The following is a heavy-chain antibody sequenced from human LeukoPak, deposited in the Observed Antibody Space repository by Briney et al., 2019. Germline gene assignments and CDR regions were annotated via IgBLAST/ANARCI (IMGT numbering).Heavy chain of an antibody. V-gene: IGHV3-30-3*01. D-gene: IGHD3-10*01. J-gene: IGHJ3*02. Sequence: GRSLRLSCAASGFIFGNYAMHWVRQAPGKGLEWVAAISYHGRDIYYADSVKGRFIISRDNSENTLYLQMSSLTTEDTAMYYCAKGRGSYNALDIWGQGTVDTVSS. CDR3: AKGRGSYNALDI. CDR1: GFIFGNYA. CDR2: ISYHGRDI.